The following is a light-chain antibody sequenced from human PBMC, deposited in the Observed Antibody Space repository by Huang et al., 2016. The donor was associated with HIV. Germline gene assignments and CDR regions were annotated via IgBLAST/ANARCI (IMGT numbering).Light chain of an antibody. CDR2: LSS. Sequence: TVMTQSPLYLPVTPGQPAFISCRSNQSLLHDNGHNYLDWYFQKPGQSPQRLIYLSSIRASGVPDRFSAGGFGTDFTLIINKVETEDVGIYFCMQSLQIQYTFGPGTRVDL. CDR3: MQSLQIQYT. V-gene: IGKV2-28*01. CDR1: QSLLHDNGHNY. J-gene: IGKJ3*01.